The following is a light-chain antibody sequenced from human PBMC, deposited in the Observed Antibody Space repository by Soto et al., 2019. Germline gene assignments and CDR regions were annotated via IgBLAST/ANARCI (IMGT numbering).Light chain of an antibody. Sequence: EIVLTQSPATLSLSPREKATLSCRASQSVSSYLAWYQQKPGQAPRLLIYDASNRATGIPARFSGSGSGTDFTLTISSLEPEDFAVYYCQQRSNWPITFGQRARLEIK. CDR2: DAS. V-gene: IGKV3-11*01. J-gene: IGKJ5*01. CDR3: QQRSNWPIT. CDR1: QSVSSY.